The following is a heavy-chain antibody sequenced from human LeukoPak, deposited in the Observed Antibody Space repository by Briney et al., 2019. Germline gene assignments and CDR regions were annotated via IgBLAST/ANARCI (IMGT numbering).Heavy chain of an antibody. CDR3: ASSSWLEYFQH. V-gene: IGHV4-59*01. CDR1: GGSISSYY. Sequence: SETLSLTCTVSGGSISSYYWSWIRLPPGKGLEWIGYIYYSGSTNYNPSLKSRVTISVDTSKNQFSLKLSSVTAADTAVYYCASSSWLEYFQHWGQGTLVTVSS. D-gene: IGHD6-13*01. J-gene: IGHJ1*01. CDR2: IYYSGST.